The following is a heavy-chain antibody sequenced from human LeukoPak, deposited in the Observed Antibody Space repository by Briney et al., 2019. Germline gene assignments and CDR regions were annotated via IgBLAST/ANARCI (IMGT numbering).Heavy chain of an antibody. D-gene: IGHD1-26*01. CDR3: ARGRIGRATGPEGAFDI. Sequence: ASVKVSCKASGYTFTSYGISWVRQAPGQGLEWMGWISAYNGNTNYAQKLQGRVTMTTDTSTSTAYMELRSLRSDDTAVYYCARGRIGRATGPEGAFDIWGQGTMVTVSS. CDR1: GYTFTSYG. J-gene: IGHJ3*02. CDR2: ISAYNGNT. V-gene: IGHV1-18*01.